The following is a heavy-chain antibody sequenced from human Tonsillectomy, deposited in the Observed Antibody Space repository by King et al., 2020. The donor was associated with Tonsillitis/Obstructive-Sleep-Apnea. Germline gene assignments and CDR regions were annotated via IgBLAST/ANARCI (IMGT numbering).Heavy chain of an antibody. Sequence: VQLVESGGGVVQPGRSLRLSCAASGFTFSSYGMHWVRQAPGKGLEWVAVISYDGSNKYHADSVKGRFTISRDNSKNTLYLQMNSLRVEDTAVYYCAEDLIRGVAPRAYYFDYWGQGTLVTVSS. D-gene: IGHD3-10*01. CDR1: GFTFSSYG. CDR3: AEDLIRGVAPRAYYFDY. J-gene: IGHJ4*02. V-gene: IGHV3-30*18. CDR2: ISYDGSNK.